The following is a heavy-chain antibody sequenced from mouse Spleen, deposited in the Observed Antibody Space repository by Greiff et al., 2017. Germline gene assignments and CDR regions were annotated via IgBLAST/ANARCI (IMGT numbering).Heavy chain of an antibody. CDR1: GFNFKDTY. V-gene: IGHV14-3*02. J-gene: IGHJ4*01. Sequence: VQLQQSGAELVKPGASVKLSCTASGFNFKDTYMHWVKQRPEQGLEWIGRIDPANGNTKYDPKFQGKATITADTSSNTAYLQLSSLTSEDTAVYNCARDPYAMDYWGQGTSVTVSS. CDR2: IDPANGNT. CDR3: ARDPYAMDY.